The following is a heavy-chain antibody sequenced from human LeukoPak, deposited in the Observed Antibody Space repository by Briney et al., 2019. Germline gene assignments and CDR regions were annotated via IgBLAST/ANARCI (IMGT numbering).Heavy chain of an antibody. V-gene: IGHV4-34*01. CDR2: INHSGST. J-gene: IGHJ4*02. CDR3: ARARTWGIVATISFTYFDY. D-gene: IGHD5-12*01. Sequence: TSETLSLTCAVYGGSFSGYYWSWIRQPPGKGLEWIGEINHSGSTNYNPSLKSRVTISVDTSKIQFSLKLSSVTAADTAVYYCARARTWGIVATISFTYFDYWGQGTLVTVSS. CDR1: GGSFSGYY.